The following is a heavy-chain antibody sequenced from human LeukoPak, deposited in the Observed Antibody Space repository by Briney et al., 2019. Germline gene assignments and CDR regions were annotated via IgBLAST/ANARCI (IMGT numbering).Heavy chain of an antibody. CDR3: ARDIGVAQWLVS. CDR2: IYSGGST. CDR1: GFTVSSNY. J-gene: IGHJ1*01. Sequence: GGSLRLSCAASGFTVSSNYMSWVRQAPGKGLEWVSVIYSGGSTYYADSVKGRFTISRDNSKNTLYLQMNSLRAEDTAVYYCARDIGVAQWLVSWGQGTLVTVSS. D-gene: IGHD6-19*01. V-gene: IGHV3-53*05.